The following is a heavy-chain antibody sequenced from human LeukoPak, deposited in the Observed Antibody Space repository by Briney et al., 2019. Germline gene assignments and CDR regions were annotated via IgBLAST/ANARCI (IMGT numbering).Heavy chain of an antibody. Sequence: NPSETLSLTCAVYGGSFSGYYWSWIRQPPGKGLEWIGEINHSGSTNYNPSLKSRVTISVDTSKNQFSLKLSSVTAADTAVYYCASGATSQYYFDYWGQGTLVTVSS. CDR1: GGSFSGYY. CDR3: ASGATSQYYFDY. D-gene: IGHD2-2*01. V-gene: IGHV4-34*01. J-gene: IGHJ4*02. CDR2: INHSGST.